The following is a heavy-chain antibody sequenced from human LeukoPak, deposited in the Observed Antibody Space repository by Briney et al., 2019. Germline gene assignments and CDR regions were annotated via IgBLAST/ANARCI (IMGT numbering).Heavy chain of an antibody. D-gene: IGHD3-10*01. CDR1: GSTFSSSW. CDR2: INSDGSDT. Sequence: GGSLRLSCAASGSTFSSSWMHWVRQPPGKGLVWVSRINSDGSDTNYADSVKGRFTISRDNAKNTLYLQMNSLRDEDTAVYYCARDLPRAGYWGQGTLVTVSS. CDR3: ARDLPRAGY. J-gene: IGHJ4*02. V-gene: IGHV3-74*01.